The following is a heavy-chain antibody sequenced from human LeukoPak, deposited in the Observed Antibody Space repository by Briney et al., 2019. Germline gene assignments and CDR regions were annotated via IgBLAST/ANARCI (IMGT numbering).Heavy chain of an antibody. CDR3: ARARQYYDSSGYYSEEPYYFDY. CDR2: IYYSGST. D-gene: IGHD3-22*01. V-gene: IGHV4-59*01. Sequence: SETLSLTCTVSGGSISSYYWSWIRQLPGKGLEWIGYIYYSGSTNYNPSLKSRVTISVDTSKNQFSLKLSSVTAADTAVYYCARARQYYDSSGYYSEEPYYFDYWGQGTLVTVSS. CDR1: GGSISSYY. J-gene: IGHJ4*02.